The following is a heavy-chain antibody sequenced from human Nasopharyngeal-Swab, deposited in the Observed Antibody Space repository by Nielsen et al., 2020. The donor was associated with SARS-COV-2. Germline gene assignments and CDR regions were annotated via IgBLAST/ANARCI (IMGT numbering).Heavy chain of an antibody. Sequence: GESLKISCEVSGFTFSNSYMSWVRQAPGKGLEWVSSISSSSSYIYYADSVKGRFTISRDNAKNSLYLQMNSLRAEDTAVYYCAREGKGSWNWNYVGESYFDYWGQGTLVTVSS. D-gene: IGHD1-7*01. CDR3: AREGKGSWNWNYVGESYFDY. V-gene: IGHV3-21*01. CDR2: ISSSSSYI. J-gene: IGHJ4*02. CDR1: GFTFSNSY.